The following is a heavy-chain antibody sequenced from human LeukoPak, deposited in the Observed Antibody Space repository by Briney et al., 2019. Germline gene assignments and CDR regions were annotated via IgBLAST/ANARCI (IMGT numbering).Heavy chain of an antibody. CDR2: ISGSGYST. CDR1: GFTFSSYA. J-gene: IGHJ5*02. D-gene: IGHD6-13*01. V-gene: IGHV3-23*01. Sequence: GGSLRLSCAASGFTFSSYAMTWVRQAPGKGLEWVSSISGSGYSTYYADSVKGRFTISRDNSKNTLYLQMNSLRGEDTAVYCCAKGVGIEGAGHFDPWGQGTVVTVSS. CDR3: AKGVGIEGAGHFDP.